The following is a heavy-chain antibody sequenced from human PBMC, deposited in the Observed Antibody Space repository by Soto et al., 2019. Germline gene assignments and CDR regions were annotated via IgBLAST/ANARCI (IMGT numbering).Heavy chain of an antibody. V-gene: IGHV4-4*02. CDR2: IYHSGST. J-gene: IGHJ4*02. Sequence: TSETLSLTCAVSGSSISSSNWWSWVRQPPGKGLEWIGEIYHSGSTNYNPSLKSRVTISLDKSKNQFSLKLNSVTAADTAVYYCARIGASGGSYFDYWGQGTLVTVSS. D-gene: IGHD1-26*01. CDR3: ARIGASGGSYFDY. CDR1: GSSISSSNW.